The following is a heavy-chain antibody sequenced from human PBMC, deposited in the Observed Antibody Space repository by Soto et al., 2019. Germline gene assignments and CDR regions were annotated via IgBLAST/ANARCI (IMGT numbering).Heavy chain of an antibody. Sequence: TGGSLRLSCEASGFTFSDYWMSWVRQAPGKGPEWVANIKFDGSEKQYVDSVRGRFTISRDNSRNSLFLQMNSLRVGDTAVYYCVKDGGYCSSSTCYSPRNHYFDSWGQGTLVTVSS. D-gene: IGHD2-2*01. CDR2: IKFDGSEK. CDR1: GFTFSDYW. J-gene: IGHJ4*02. CDR3: VKDGGYCSSSTCYSPRNHYFDS. V-gene: IGHV3-7*03.